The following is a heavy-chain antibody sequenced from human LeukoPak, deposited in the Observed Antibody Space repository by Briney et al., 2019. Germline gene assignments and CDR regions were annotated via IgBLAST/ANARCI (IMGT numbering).Heavy chain of an antibody. CDR2: MNPNSGKT. CDR1: GYTFTSYD. Sequence: ASVKVSCKASGYTFTSYDINWVRQATGQGLEWMGWMNPNSGKTGYAQKFQGRVTMTRNTSISTAYMELSSLRSEDTAVYYCARGPTCSGGSCYGYYYYYGMDVWGQGTTVTVSS. CDR3: ARGPTCSGGSCYGYYYYYGMDV. D-gene: IGHD2-15*01. V-gene: IGHV1-8*01. J-gene: IGHJ6*02.